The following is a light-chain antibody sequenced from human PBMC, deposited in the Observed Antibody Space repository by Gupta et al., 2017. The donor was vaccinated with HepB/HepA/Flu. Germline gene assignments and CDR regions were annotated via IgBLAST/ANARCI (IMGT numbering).Light chain of an antibody. CDR3: ENYNSYSET. CDR1: QNINNW. V-gene: IGKV1-5*03. Sequence: DIQMPQSPSTLSASVGDRVTITCRASQNINNWLAWYQPKPGKAPQVLIYQASSVASGVPSRFSGGGSGTEFTLTISSLQPDDFATYYCENYNSYSETFGQGTKVEIK. J-gene: IGKJ1*01. CDR2: QAS.